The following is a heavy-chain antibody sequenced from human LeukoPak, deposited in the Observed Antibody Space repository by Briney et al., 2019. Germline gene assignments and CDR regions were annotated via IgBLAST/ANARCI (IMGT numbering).Heavy chain of an antibody. CDR2: ISWNSGSI. Sequence: PGRSLRLSCAASGFTFDDYAMHWVRHAPGKGLEWVSGISWNSGSIVYADSVKGRFTISRDNAKNSLYLQMNSLRAEDTALYYCAKAYGAYFLGDAFDIWAKGQWSPSLQ. J-gene: IGHJ3*02. V-gene: IGHV3-9*01. D-gene: IGHD4-17*01. CDR3: AKAYGAYFLGDAFDI. CDR1: GFTFDDYA.